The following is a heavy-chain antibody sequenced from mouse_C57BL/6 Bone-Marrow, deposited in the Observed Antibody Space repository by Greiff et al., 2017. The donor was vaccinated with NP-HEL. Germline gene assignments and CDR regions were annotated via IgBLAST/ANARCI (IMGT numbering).Heavy chain of an antibody. CDR2: INYDGSST. Sequence: EVQLMESEGGLVQPGSSMKLSCTASGFTFSDYYMAWVRQVPEKALEWVANINYDGSSTYYPDSLKSSFIIPSDNAKNSLYRQRSSLKSEDTATDDWAREGGLRRRSYALDYGGRGTSVTVSS. J-gene: IGHJ4*01. CDR1: GFTFSDYY. V-gene: IGHV5-16*01. CDR3: AREGGLRRRSYALDY. D-gene: IGHD2-4*01.